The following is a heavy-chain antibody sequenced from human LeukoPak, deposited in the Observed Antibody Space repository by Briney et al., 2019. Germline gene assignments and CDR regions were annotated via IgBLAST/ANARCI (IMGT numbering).Heavy chain of an antibody. D-gene: IGHD5-18*01. CDR3: ATGLQLWLHSIDY. Sequence: PGGSLRLSCAASGFTFSSYALSWVRQAPGKGLEWVSGISGSGGTTYYADSVKGRLTISRDNSKNTVYLQMHSLRAEDTAVDYCATGLQLWLHSIDYWGQGTLVTVSS. V-gene: IGHV3-23*01. CDR2: ISGSGGTT. CDR1: GFTFSSYA. J-gene: IGHJ4*02.